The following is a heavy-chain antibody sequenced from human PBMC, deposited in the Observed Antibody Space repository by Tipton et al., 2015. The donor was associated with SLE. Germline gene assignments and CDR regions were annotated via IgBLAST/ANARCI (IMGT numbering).Heavy chain of an antibody. CDR3: AKDQAWTVPTPSTFDP. D-gene: IGHD4/OR15-4a*01. CDR2: IRFDGSKT. V-gene: IGHV3-30*02. J-gene: IGHJ5*02. Sequence: SGFRFNTYGMHWVRQAPGKGLEWVAFIRFDGSKTYYADSVKGRFTISRDNSKNTVSLEMNSLRVEDTAIYFCAKDQAWTVPTPSTFDPWGQGTLVTVSS. CDR1: GFRFNTYG.